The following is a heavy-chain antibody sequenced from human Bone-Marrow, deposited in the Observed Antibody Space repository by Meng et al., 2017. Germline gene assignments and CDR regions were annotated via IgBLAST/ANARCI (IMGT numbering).Heavy chain of an antibody. V-gene: IGHV1-18*01. D-gene: IGHD3-9*01. CDR3: ARIGRSYYDILTGDP. CDR1: GYTFTSYG. Sequence: ASVKVSCKASGYTFTSYGISWVRQAPGQGLEWMGWISAYNGNTNYAQKLQGRVTMTTDTSTSTAYMELRSLRSDDTVVYYCARIGRSYYDILTGDPWGQGTLVTVSS. J-gene: IGHJ5*02. CDR2: ISAYNGNT.